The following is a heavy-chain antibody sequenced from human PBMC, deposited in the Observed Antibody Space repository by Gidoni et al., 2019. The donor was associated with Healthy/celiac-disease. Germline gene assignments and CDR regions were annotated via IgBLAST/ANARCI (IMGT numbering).Heavy chain of an antibody. J-gene: IGHJ4*02. CDR1: GYTFTGYY. V-gene: IGHV1-2*02. CDR3: ARARVVPAAMRKYYFDY. D-gene: IGHD2-2*01. CDR2: SNPNSGGT. Sequence: QVQLVQSGAEVKKPGASVKVSCKASGYTFTGYYMHWVRQAPGQGLEWMGWSNPNSGGTNYAQKFQGRVTMTRDTSISTAYMELSRLRSDDTAVYYWARARVVPAAMRKYYFDYWGQGTLVTVSS.